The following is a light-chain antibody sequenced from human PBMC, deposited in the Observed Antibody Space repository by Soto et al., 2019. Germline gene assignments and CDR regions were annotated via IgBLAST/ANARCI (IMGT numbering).Light chain of an antibody. CDR3: QYQGS. CDR1: QSVSRRY. J-gene: IGKJ4*01. V-gene: IGKV3-20*01. CDR2: DVS. Sequence: IVLTQSPDTLSLSPGQRATLSCRASQSVSRRYLAWYQQKPGQAPILLIYDVSERASDIPDRFSGSGYGPDFTLTIHRLVPEDVAVYYCQYQGSFGGGTKVEI.